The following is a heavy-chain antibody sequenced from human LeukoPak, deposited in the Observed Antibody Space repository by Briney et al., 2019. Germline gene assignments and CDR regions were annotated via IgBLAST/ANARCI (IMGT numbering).Heavy chain of an antibody. CDR3: AKQTGYCSGSTCYYYHGMDV. CDR2: IIPILDIE. J-gene: IGHJ6*02. Sequence: ASVKVSCKASGYTFTGYYMHWVRQAPGQGLEWMGRIIPILDIENFVQKFQGRLTITADKSTSTAYMELSSLRSEDTAVYYCAKQTGYCSGSTCYYYHGMDVWGQGTTVTVSS. D-gene: IGHD2-15*01. CDR1: GYTFTGYY. V-gene: IGHV1-69*02.